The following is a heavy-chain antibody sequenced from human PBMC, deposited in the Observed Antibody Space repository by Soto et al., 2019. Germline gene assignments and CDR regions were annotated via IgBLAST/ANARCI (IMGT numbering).Heavy chain of an antibody. V-gene: IGHV1-8*01. CDR1: GDTFTTYG. CDR2: INPNSGNI. Sequence: ASVKVSCKASGDTFTTYGINWVRQGTGHGLEWMGWINPNSGNIGYAQRFQGRVTMTRDTAIRTAYMEVSSLRSDDTAVYYCARGRASGSYYPLDYWGQGTLVTVSS. D-gene: IGHD3-10*01. J-gene: IGHJ4*02. CDR3: ARGRASGSYYPLDY.